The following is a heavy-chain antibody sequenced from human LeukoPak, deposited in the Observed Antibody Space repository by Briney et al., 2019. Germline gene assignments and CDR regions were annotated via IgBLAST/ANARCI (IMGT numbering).Heavy chain of an antibody. J-gene: IGHJ5*02. CDR1: GYTFTSYA. CDR2: INAGNGNT. D-gene: IGHD4-11*01. CDR3: ARGPYSNYWFDP. Sequence: GASVKVSCKTSGYTFTSYAMHWVRLAPGQRLEWMGWINAGNGNTKYTQKFQDRVTITRDTSASTAYMELSSLRSEDTAVYFCARGPYSNYWFDPWGQGTLVTVSS. V-gene: IGHV1-3*01.